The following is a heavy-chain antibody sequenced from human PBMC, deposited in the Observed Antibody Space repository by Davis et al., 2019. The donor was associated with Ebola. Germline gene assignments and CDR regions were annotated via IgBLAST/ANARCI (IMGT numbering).Heavy chain of an antibody. CDR3: GRSGGGTRRTIHYNGMDV. CDR1: GFLFSNHW. J-gene: IGHJ6*02. V-gene: IGHV3-74*03. D-gene: IGHD2-15*01. Sequence: GESLKISCAASGFLFSNHWMHWVRQAPGKGLVWVSRVNSDESSKTYADSVEGRFTISRDNTKNIVHLEMTSQRVGDTAVYSCGRSGGGTRRTIHYNGMDVWGQGTTVTVS. CDR2: VNSDESSK.